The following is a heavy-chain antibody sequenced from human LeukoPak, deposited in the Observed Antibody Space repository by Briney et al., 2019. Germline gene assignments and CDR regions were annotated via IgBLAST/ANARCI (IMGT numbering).Heavy chain of an antibody. D-gene: IGHD3-10*01. V-gene: IGHV3-48*03. CDR1: GFTFSSYE. J-gene: IGHJ6*04. Sequence: PGGFLRLSCAASGFTFSSYEMNWVRQAPGKGLVWVSYISSSGSTIYYADSVKGRFTISRDNAKNSLYLQMNSLRAEDTAVYYCARDGDTMVRGVYYYYGMDVWGKGTTVTVSS. CDR3: ARDGDTMVRGVYYYYGMDV. CDR2: ISSSGSTI.